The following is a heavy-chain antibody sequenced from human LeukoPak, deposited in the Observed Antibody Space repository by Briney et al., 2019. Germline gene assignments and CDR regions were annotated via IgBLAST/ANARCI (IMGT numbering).Heavy chain of an antibody. CDR1: GYTFTSYA. V-gene: IGHV7-4-1*02. D-gene: IGHD4-23*01. J-gene: IGHJ3*02. CDR3: ATTVATSGNGAFDI. Sequence: ASVKVSCKASGYTFTSYAMNWVRQAPGQGLEWMGWINTNTGNPTYAQGFTGRFVFSLDTPVSTAYLQISSLKAEDTAVYYGATTVATSGNGAFDIWGQGTMVTVSS. CDR2: INTNTGNP.